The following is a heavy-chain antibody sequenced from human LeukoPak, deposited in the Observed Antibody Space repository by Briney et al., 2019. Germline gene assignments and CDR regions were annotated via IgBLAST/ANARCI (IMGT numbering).Heavy chain of an antibody. J-gene: IGHJ6*02. CDR1: GFTVSSNY. V-gene: IGHV3-66*01. CDR3: ARDIKTRNYGDYGGYVYYYYYGMDV. D-gene: IGHD4-17*01. Sequence: GGSLRLSCAAFGFTVSSNYMSWVRQAPGKGLEWVSVIYSGGSTYYADSVKGRFTISRDNSKNTLYLQMNSLRAGDTAVYYCARDIKTRNYGDYGGYVYYYYYGMDVWGQGTTVTVSS. CDR2: IYSGGST.